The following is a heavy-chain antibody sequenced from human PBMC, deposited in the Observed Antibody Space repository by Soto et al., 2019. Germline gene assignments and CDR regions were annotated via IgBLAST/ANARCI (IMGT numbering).Heavy chain of an antibody. V-gene: IGHV1-69*06. CDR1: GGTFSGHA. D-gene: IGHD3-9*01. CDR3: ARGLNWRYRFDS. Sequence: QVQLVQSGAEVKKPGSSVKVSCEASGGTFSGHAISWVRQAPGQGPEWMVGLIPLFGTTQYAQNFQDRLTITADKSMSTAYMELTSLRFEDTAIYYCARGLNWRYRFDSWGQGTLVTVSS. J-gene: IGHJ4*02. CDR2: LIPLFGTT.